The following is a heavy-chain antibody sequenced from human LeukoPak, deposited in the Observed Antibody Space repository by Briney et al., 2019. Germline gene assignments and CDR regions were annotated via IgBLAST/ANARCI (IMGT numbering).Heavy chain of an antibody. CDR3: ARDVGSSWSGYYFDY. CDR2: IYSGGNT. V-gene: IGHV3-66*01. J-gene: IGHJ4*02. D-gene: IGHD6-13*01. Sequence: GGSLRLSCAASGFTVSSNYMSWVRHAPGKGLEWVSVIYSGGNTYYADSVKGRFTISRDNSKNTLYLQMNSLRAEDTAVYYCARDVGSSWSGYYFDYWGQGTLVTVSS. CDR1: GFTVSSNY.